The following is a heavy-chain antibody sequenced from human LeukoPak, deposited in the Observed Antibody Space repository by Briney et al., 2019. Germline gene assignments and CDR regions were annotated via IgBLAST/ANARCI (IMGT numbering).Heavy chain of an antibody. Sequence: GGSLRLSCAASGFTFSSYAISWVRQAPGKGLEWVSAISGSGGSTYYADSVKGRLTISRDNSKNTLYLQMNSLRAEDTAVYYCAKDPYYYDSSGYYRGYFDYWGQGTLVTVSS. CDR1: GFTFSSYA. CDR2: ISGSGGST. CDR3: AKDPYYYDSSGYYRGYFDY. V-gene: IGHV3-23*01. J-gene: IGHJ4*02. D-gene: IGHD3-22*01.